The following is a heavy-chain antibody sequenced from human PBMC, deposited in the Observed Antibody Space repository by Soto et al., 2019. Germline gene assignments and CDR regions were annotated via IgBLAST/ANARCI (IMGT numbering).Heavy chain of an antibody. D-gene: IGHD6-13*01. J-gene: IGHJ4*02. V-gene: IGHV4-59*11. CDR2: VYYTGSA. Sequence: QVQLQESGPGLVKPSETLSLTCSVSGGSIGTHYWTWIRQPPGKGLEWIAYVYYTGSATYNPSPKSRVPISVDTAKNQIALKENSVTAADTAVYYCARGRWDAAGTRFDSWGQGILVTVSS. CDR1: GGSIGTHY. CDR3: ARGRWDAAGTRFDS.